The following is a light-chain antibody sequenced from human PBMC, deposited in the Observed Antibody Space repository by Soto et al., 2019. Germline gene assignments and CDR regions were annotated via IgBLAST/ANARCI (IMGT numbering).Light chain of an antibody. J-gene: IGLJ2*01. CDR1: SGYSNYK. CDR2: VGTGGIVG. Sequence: QSVLTQPPSASASLGASVTLTCTLSSGYSNYKVDWYQQRPGKGPRFVMRVGTGGIVGSKGDGIPDRFSVLGSGLTRYLTIKNIQEGDESDYRCGADHDSGSNFVPVVCGGGTKLAVL. CDR3: GADHDSGSNFVPVV. V-gene: IGLV9-49*01.